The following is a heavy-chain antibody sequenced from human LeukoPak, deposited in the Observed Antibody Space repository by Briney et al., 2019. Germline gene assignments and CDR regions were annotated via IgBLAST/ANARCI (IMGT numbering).Heavy chain of an antibody. J-gene: IGHJ6*03. V-gene: IGHV3-49*04. D-gene: IGHD2-21*02. CDR3: TRSTLAYCGGDCYSAHSNYYYMDV. CDR1: GFTFDDYA. CDR2: IRSKAYGGTT. Sequence: PGGSLRLSCAASGFTFDDYAMSWVRQAPGKGLEWVGFIRSKAYGGTTEYAASVKGRFTISRDDSKSIAYLQMNSLKTEDTAVYYCTRSTLAYCGGDCYSAHSNYYYMDVWGKGTTVTISS.